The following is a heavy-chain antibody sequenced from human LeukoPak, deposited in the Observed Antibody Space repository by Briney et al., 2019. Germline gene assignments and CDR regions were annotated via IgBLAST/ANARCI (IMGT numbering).Heavy chain of an antibody. D-gene: IGHD3-22*01. Sequence: SVKVSCKASGGTFSSYAISWVRQAPGQGLEWMGGIIPIFGTANYAQKFQGRVTITADESTSTAYMELSSLRSEDTAVYYCARGYDSGGYYWRWFDPWGQGTLVTVSS. V-gene: IGHV1-69*13. J-gene: IGHJ5*02. CDR1: GGTFSSYA. CDR3: ARGYDSGGYYWRWFDP. CDR2: IIPIFGTA.